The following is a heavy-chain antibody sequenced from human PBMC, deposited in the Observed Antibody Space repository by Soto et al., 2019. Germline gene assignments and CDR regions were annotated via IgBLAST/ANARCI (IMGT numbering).Heavy chain of an antibody. J-gene: IGHJ6*02. Sequence: QVQLVQSGAEVKKPGASVKVSCKASGYTFTGYYMHWVRQAPGQGLEWMGWINPNSGGTNYAQKFQGWVTMTRDTSISTAYMELSRLRSDDTAVYYCARGGLSSSWTIYYCYSGMDVWGQGTTVTVSS. CDR3: ARGGLSSSWTIYYCYSGMDV. D-gene: IGHD6-13*01. V-gene: IGHV1-2*04. CDR1: GYTFTGYY. CDR2: INPNSGGT.